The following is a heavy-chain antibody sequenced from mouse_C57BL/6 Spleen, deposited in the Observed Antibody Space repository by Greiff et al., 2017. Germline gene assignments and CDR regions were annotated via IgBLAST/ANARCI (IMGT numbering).Heavy chain of an antibody. CDR2: IYPGDGDT. CDR1: GYAFSSYW. D-gene: IGHD1-1*01. Sequence: VQLQQSGAELVKPGASVKISCKASGYAFSSYWMNWVKQRPGKGLEWIGQIYPGDGDTNYNGKFKGKATLTADKSSSTAYMQLSSLTSEDSAVYFCVASGYYYGSTSWFAYWGQGTLVTVSA. V-gene: IGHV1-80*01. CDR3: VASGYYYGSTSWFAY. J-gene: IGHJ3*01.